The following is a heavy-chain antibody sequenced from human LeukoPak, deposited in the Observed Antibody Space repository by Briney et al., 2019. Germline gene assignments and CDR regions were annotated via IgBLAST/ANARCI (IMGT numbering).Heavy chain of an antibody. CDR1: GGTFTSYA. CDR3: ARGSYYYGSGSSYPWEYFDY. D-gene: IGHD3-10*01. J-gene: IGHJ4*02. V-gene: IGHV1-69*06. Sequence: SVKVSCKASGGTFTSYAISWVRQAHAQGLEWMGGIIPIFGTTDYAQKFQGRVTITADKSTSTAYMELSSLRSEDTAVYYCARGSYYYGSGSSYPWEYFDYWGQGTLVTVSS. CDR2: IIPIFGTT.